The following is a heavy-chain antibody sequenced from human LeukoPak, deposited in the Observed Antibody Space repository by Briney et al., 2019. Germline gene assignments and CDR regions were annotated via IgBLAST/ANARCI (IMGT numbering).Heavy chain of an antibody. CDR2: INHSGST. J-gene: IGHJ4*02. Sequence: SGALSLTCAVYGWSLSGYYWSWIRQPPGKGLEWIGEINHSGSTKYNPSLKSRVTISVDTSKNQFSLKLSSVTAADRAVYYCARGRPRFYYWGQGTLLTVSS. CDR3: ARGRPRFYY. V-gene: IGHV4-34*01. CDR1: GWSLSGYY.